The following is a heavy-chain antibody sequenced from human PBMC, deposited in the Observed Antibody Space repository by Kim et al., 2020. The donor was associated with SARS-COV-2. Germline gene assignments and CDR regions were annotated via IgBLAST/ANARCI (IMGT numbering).Heavy chain of an antibody. V-gene: IGHV4-34*01. CDR1: GGSFSGYY. J-gene: IGHJ5*02. D-gene: IGHD3-10*01. CDR2: INHSGST. CDR3: ARVRSYYYGSGSSYNWFDP. Sequence: LETLSLTCAVYGGSFSGYYWSWIRQPPGKGLEWIGEINHSGSTNYNPSLKSRVTISVDTSKNQFSLKLSSVTAADTAVYYCARVRSYYYGSGSSYNWFDPWGQGTLVTVSS.